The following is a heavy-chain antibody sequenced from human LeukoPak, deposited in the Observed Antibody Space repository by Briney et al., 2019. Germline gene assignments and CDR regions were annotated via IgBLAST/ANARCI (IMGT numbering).Heavy chain of an antibody. CDR2: ISSSSRTK. Sequence: PGGSLRLSCAASGFTFSGYSMNWVRQAPGKGLEWVSYISSSSRTKYHADTVKGRFTISRDNAKNSIYLQMNSLRAEDTAVYYCARSEYCSGRYFGVDYWGQGTLVTVSS. V-gene: IGHV3-48*04. J-gene: IGHJ4*02. D-gene: IGHD3-10*01. CDR1: GFTFSGYS. CDR3: ARSEYCSGRYFGVDY.